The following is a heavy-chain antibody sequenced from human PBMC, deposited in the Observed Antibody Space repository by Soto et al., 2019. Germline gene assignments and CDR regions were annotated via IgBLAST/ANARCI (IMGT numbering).Heavy chain of an antibody. D-gene: IGHD6-13*01. CDR1: GFTFSSYA. CDR3: AKAANPYSSSWYAFDI. V-gene: IGHV3-23*01. Sequence: GGSLRLSCAASGFTFSSYAMSWVRQAPGKGLEWVSAISGRGGSTYYADSVKGRFTISRDNSKNTLYLQMNSLRAEDAAIYFYAKAANPYSSSWYAFDIWGQGTMVTVSS. CDR2: ISGRGGST. J-gene: IGHJ3*02.